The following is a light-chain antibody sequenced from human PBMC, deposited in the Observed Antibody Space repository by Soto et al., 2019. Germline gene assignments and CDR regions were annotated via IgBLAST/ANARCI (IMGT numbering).Light chain of an antibody. CDR2: DTT. V-gene: IGLV7-46*01. Sequence: QAVVTQEPSLTVSPGGTVTLTCDSTTGAVTSGHYPYWFQRKPGKAPRPLIYDTTNKHSWTPARFSGSLLGGKAALTRSGAQPEDEADYYCLLSYTDGRPVFGGGTKLTVL. CDR1: TGAVTSGHY. J-gene: IGLJ2*01. CDR3: LLSYTDGRPV.